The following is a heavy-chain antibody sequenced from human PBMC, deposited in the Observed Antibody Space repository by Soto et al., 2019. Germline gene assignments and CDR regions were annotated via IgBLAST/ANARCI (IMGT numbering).Heavy chain of an antibody. D-gene: IGHD4-17*01. J-gene: IGHJ6*03. CDR3: ARVGNYGDTDYSYYYMDV. CDR1: GYTFTSYG. V-gene: IGHV1-18*01. CDR2: ISAYNGNT. Sequence: ASVKVSCKASGYTFTSYGISWVRQAPGQGLEWMGWISAYNGNTNYAQKLQGRVTMTTDTSTSTAYMELRSLRSDDTAVYYCARVGNYGDTDYSYYYMDVWGKGTTVTVSS.